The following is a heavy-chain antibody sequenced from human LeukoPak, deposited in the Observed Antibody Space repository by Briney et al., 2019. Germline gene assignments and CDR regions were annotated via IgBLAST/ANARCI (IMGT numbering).Heavy chain of an antibody. D-gene: IGHD3-3*01. Sequence: PSETLSLACTVSGGSISSYYWSWIRQPPGKGLEWIGYIYYSGSTNYNPSLKSRVTISVDTSKNQFSLKLSSVTAADTAVYYCARVGYDFWRGYYTERVYYFDYWGQGTLVTVSS. CDR1: GGSISSYY. CDR3: ARVGYDFWRGYYTERVYYFDY. J-gene: IGHJ4*02. V-gene: IGHV4-59*01. CDR2: IYYSGST.